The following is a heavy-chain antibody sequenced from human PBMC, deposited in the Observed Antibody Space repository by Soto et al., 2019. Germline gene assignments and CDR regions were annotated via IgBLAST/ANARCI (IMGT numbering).Heavy chain of an antibody. Sequence: QVQLVQSGAEVKKPGASVKVSCKASGYIFTSYGISWVRQAPGQGLEWMGWITAYNGNTSYAQKFQGRVTMTTDTSTGTAYMELRSLRSDDTAVYYCARGWAGDYIWGRYRHFVYWGQGTLVTVSS. CDR2: ITAYNGNT. D-gene: IGHD3-16*02. J-gene: IGHJ4*02. V-gene: IGHV1-18*01. CDR1: GYIFTSYG. CDR3: ARGWAGDYIWGRYRHFVY.